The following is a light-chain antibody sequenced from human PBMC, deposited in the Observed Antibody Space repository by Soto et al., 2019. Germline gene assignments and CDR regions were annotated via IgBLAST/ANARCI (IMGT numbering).Light chain of an antibody. CDR3: CSSADTYTFV. J-gene: IGLJ1*01. CDR1: SSNIGTNT. V-gene: IGLV1-44*01. CDR2: DVN. Sequence: QSVLTQPPSASGTPGQRVSISCSGGSSNIGTNTVNWYQHLPGTAPKLMIYDVNKRPSGVPDRFSGSKSGNTASLTISGLQAEDEADYHCCSSADTYTFVFGTGTKVTVL.